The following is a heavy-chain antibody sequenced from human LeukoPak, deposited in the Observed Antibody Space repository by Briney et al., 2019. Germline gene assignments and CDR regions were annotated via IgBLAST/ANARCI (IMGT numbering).Heavy chain of an antibody. J-gene: IGHJ4*02. CDR1: GGSFSGYY. CDR2: MIHSGSA. Sequence: SETLSLTCAVYGGSFSGYYWTWIRQPPGKGLEWIGEMIHSGSANYNPSLESRVTISLDTSKYQFSLKLTSVTAADTAVYYCARDLSNDFWSGYYDYWGQGTLVTVSS. D-gene: IGHD3-3*01. V-gene: IGHV4-34*12. CDR3: ARDLSNDFWSGYYDY.